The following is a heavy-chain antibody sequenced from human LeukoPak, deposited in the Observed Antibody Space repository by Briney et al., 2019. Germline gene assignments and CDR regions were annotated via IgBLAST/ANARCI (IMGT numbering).Heavy chain of an antibody. Sequence: ASVKVSCKASGGTFSSYASSWVRQAPGQGLEWMGRIIPILGIANYAQKFQGRVTITADKSTSTAYMELSSLRSEDTAVYYCARDKSYYDSSGYPLNWFDPWGQGTLVTVSS. J-gene: IGHJ5*02. D-gene: IGHD3-22*01. CDR1: GGTFSSYA. CDR2: IIPILGIA. V-gene: IGHV1-69*04. CDR3: ARDKSYYDSSGYPLNWFDP.